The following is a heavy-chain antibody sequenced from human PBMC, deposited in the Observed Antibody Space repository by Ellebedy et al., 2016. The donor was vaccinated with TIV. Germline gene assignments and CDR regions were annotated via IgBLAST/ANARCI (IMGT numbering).Heavy chain of an antibody. CDR2: ISSSSSYI. CDR1: GFTFSSYS. V-gene: IGHV3-21*01. Sequence: GGSLRLXXAASGFTFSSYSMNWVRQAPGKGLEWVSSISSSSSYIYYADSVKGRFTISRDNAKNSLYLQMNSLRAEDTAVYYCARALSGGNYYDYWGQGTLVTVSS. CDR3: ARALSGGNYYDY. J-gene: IGHJ4*02. D-gene: IGHD2-15*01.